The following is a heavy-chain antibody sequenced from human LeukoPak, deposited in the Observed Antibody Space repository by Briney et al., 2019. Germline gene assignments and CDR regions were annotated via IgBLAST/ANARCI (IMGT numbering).Heavy chain of an antibody. Sequence: GRSLRLSCAASGFTFSSYGMHWVRQAPGKGLEWVSAISGSGGGTYYADSVKGRFTISRDNSKNTLYLQMNSLRAEDTAVYYCAKAPGSGSPYYWGQGTLVTVSS. CDR1: GFTFSSYG. J-gene: IGHJ4*02. V-gene: IGHV3-23*01. D-gene: IGHD3-10*01. CDR3: AKAPGSGSPYY. CDR2: ISGSGGGT.